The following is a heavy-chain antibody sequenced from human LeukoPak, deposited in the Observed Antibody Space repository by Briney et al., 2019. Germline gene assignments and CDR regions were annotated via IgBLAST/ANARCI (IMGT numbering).Heavy chain of an antibody. V-gene: IGHV1-18*01. CDR1: GYTFTSYG. CDR2: ISAYNGNT. J-gene: IGHJ4*02. Sequence: ASVKVSCKASGYTFTSYGISWVRQAPGQGLEWMGWISAYNGNTNYAQKLQGRVTMTTDTSTSTAYMELRSLRSDDTAVYYCARQGGGGGITFGGVIVAFDYWGQGTLVTVSS. CDR3: ARQGGGGGITFGGVIVAFDY. D-gene: IGHD3-16*02.